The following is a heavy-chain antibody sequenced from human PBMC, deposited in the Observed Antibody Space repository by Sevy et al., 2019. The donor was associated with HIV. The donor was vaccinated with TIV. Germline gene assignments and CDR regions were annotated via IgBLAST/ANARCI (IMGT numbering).Heavy chain of an antibody. Sequence: ASVKVSCKASGYTFTSYGITWVRQAPGQGLEWMGWINPKNGNTKYAQKFQGRLTMTTDTSTSTVYMELRSLRSDDTAIYYCARTYCTNGVCYYYYGMHVWGQGTTVTVSS. V-gene: IGHV1-18*04. J-gene: IGHJ6*02. CDR1: GYTFTSYG. CDR2: INPKNGNT. D-gene: IGHD2-8*01. CDR3: ARTYCTNGVCYYYYGMHV.